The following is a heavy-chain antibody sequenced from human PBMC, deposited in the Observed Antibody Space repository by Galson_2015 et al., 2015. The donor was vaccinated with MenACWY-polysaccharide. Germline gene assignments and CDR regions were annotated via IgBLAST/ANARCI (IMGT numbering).Heavy chain of an antibody. CDR1: GFTVSSNY. CDR3: ARIVGGGLDV. J-gene: IGHJ6*02. D-gene: IGHD1-26*01. Sequence: SLRLSCAASGFTVSSNYMSWVRQAPGKGLEWVSVIYSGGYTYYADSVKGRFTISRDNAKNPLYLQMNSLRAEDTAVYYCARIVGGGLDVWGQGTTVTVSS. CDR2: IYSGGYT. V-gene: IGHV3-66*01.